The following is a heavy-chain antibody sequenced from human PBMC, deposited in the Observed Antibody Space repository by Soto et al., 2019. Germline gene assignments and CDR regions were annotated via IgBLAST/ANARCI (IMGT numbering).Heavy chain of an antibody. J-gene: IGHJ6*02. D-gene: IGHD3-10*01. Sequence: ASVKVSCKASGYTFTSYGISWVRQAPGQGLEWVGWINPSGGSTSYAQKFQGRVTMTRDTSTSTVYMELSSLRSEDTAVYYCARDYYGSGIGSSRYYYYYGMDVWGQGTTVTVSS. CDR2: INPSGGST. CDR1: GYTFTSYG. V-gene: IGHV1-46*01. CDR3: ARDYYGSGIGSSRYYYYYGMDV.